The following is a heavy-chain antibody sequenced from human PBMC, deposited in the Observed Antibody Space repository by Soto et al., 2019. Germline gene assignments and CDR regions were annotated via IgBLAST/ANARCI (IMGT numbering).Heavy chain of an antibody. J-gene: IGHJ4*02. CDR3: ARARWPQLLGDS. CDR1: GYTFTSSG. V-gene: IGHV1-18*01. D-gene: IGHD5-12*01. Sequence: QVQLVQSGLEVKKPGASVKVSCNGFGYTFTSSGISWVRQAPGQGLEWMGWISAYNGDTNYAQKFKDRFTMTTDTSTNTAYMELRSLRSDDTAVYYCARARWPQLLGDSWGQGTLVTVSS. CDR2: ISAYNGDT.